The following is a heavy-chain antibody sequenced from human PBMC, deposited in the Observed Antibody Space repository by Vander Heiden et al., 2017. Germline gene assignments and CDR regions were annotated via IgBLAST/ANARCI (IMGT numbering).Heavy chain of an antibody. CDR3: VMLPSGRYYDYWGDGR. CDR2: INHSGST. Sequence: QVQLQQWGTGLLKPSETLSLTCAVYGGSFSGYYWSWIRQPPGKGLEWIGEINHSGSTNDNSSLKSRVTISVDTSKNQFSLKMSSLTAADTAGCCCVMLPSGRYYDYWGDGRLG. CDR1: GGSFSGYY. J-gene: IGHJ6*01. V-gene: IGHV4-34*01. D-gene: IGHD5-18*01.